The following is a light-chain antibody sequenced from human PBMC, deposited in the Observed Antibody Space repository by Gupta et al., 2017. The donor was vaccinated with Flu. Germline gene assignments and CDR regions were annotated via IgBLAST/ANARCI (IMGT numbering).Light chain of an antibody. CDR3: QQYDSYPAT. Sequence: GDRVTITCRASQGISSYLAWYQQKPGKAPKLLIYAASTLQSGVPSRISGSGSGTDFTLTISCLQSEDFATYYCQQYDSYPATFGQGTKVEIK. CDR2: AAS. V-gene: IGKV1-8*01. CDR1: QGISSY. J-gene: IGKJ1*01.